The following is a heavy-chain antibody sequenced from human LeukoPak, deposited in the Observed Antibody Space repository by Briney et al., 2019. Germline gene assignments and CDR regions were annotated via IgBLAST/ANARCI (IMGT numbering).Heavy chain of an antibody. Sequence: ASVKVSCKASGYTFTSYAMHWVRQAPGQRLEWMGWINAGSGNTKYSQKFQGRVTITRDTSASTAYMELSSLRSEDTAVYYCARDDCSGGSCRLYNWFDPWGQGTLVTVSS. V-gene: IGHV1-3*01. CDR3: ARDDCSGGSCRLYNWFDP. J-gene: IGHJ5*02. D-gene: IGHD2-15*01. CDR1: GYTFTSYA. CDR2: INAGSGNT.